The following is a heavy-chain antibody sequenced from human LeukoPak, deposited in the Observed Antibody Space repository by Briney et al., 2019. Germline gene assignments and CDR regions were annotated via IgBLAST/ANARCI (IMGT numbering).Heavy chain of an antibody. J-gene: IGHJ4*02. CDR3: ARDYKSRAAAGGY. Sequence: GASVKVSCKASGYTFTGYYMHWVRQAPGQGLEWMGWINPNSGGTNYAQKVQGRVTMTRDTSISTAYMELSRLRSDDTAVYYCARDYKSRAAAGGYWGQGTLVTVSS. D-gene: IGHD6-13*01. CDR2: INPNSGGT. CDR1: GYTFTGYY. V-gene: IGHV1-2*02.